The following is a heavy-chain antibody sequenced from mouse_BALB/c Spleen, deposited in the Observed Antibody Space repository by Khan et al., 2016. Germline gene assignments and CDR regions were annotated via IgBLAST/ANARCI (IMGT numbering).Heavy chain of an antibody. CDR2: IRSKANNHAT. J-gene: IGHJ2*02. V-gene: IGHV6-6*01. CDR3: WSVYFDY. Sequence: EVKLEESGGGLVQPGGSMKFSCAFSGFTFSDVWMDWVRQSLEKGLVLSAEIRSKANNHATYYAESVKGRFTIPRDDYKSSVYLQMNRLSAADTGIYSCWSVYFDYWGQGTSLPVSS. CDR1: GFTFSDVW.